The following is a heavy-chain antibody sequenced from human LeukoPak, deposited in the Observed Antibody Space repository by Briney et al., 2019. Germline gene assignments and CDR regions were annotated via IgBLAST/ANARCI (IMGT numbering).Heavy chain of an antibody. J-gene: IGHJ4*02. Sequence: PSETLSLTCAVYGGSFSGYYWSWIRQHPGKGLEWIGYIYYSGSTYYNPSLKSRVTISVDTSKNQFSLKLSSVTAADTAVYYCARTRPNYDLIYYFDYWGQGTLVTVSS. V-gene: IGHV4-31*11. CDR2: IYYSGST. D-gene: IGHD3-3*01. CDR3: ARTRPNYDLIYYFDY. CDR1: GGSFSGYY.